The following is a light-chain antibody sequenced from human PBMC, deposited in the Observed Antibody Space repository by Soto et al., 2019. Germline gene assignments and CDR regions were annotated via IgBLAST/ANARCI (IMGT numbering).Light chain of an antibody. CDR1: SSDVGGYNY. V-gene: IGLV2-14*01. J-gene: IGLJ1*01. CDR3: SSYTSSSLWV. Sequence: QSVLTQPASGSGYPGQSITISCTGTSSDVGGYNYVSWYQQHPGKAPKLMIYDVSNRPSGVSNRFSGSKSGNTASLTISGLQAEDEADYYCSSYTSSSLWVFGTGTKLTVL. CDR2: DVS.